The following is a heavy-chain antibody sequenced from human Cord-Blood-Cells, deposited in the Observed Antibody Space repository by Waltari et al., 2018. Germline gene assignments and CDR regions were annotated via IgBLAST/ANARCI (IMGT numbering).Heavy chain of an antibody. V-gene: IGHV1-2*02. CDR1: GYTFTGYY. CDR2: INPNRGGT. D-gene: IGHD3-22*01. Sequence: QVQLVQSGAEVKKPGASVKVSCKASGYTFTGYYMHWVRQAPGQGLEWMGWINPNRGGTNYAQKFQGRVTMTRDTSISTAYMELSRLRSDDTAVYYCARRGGYDAFDIWGQGTMVTVSS. CDR3: ARRGGYDAFDI. J-gene: IGHJ3*02.